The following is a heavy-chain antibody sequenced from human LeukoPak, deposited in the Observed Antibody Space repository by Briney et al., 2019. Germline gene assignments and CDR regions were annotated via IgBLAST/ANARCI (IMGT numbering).Heavy chain of an antibody. CDR3: TTFNDYFYYMDV. Sequence: AGGSLRLSCAASEFTFSNAWMSWVRQAPGKGLEWVGRIKTKTHGATTDYAAPVKGRFTISRDDSTNTLYLQVNSLKTEDTAVYYCTTFNDYFYYMDVWGKGTTVTVSS. V-gene: IGHV3-15*01. CDR1: EFTFSNAW. D-gene: IGHD2-8*01. J-gene: IGHJ6*03. CDR2: IKTKTHGATT.